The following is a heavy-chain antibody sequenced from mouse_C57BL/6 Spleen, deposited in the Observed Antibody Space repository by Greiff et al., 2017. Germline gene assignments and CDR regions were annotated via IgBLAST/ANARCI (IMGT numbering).Heavy chain of an antibody. D-gene: IGHD1-1*01. CDR3: ARRYYGSSSYWYVDV. CDR2: ISGGGGNT. J-gene: IGHJ1*03. V-gene: IGHV5-9*01. CDR1: GFTFSSYT. Sequence: EVQLVESGGGLVKPGGSLKLSCAASGFTFSSYTMSWVRQTPEKRLAWVATISGGGGNTYYPDSVKGRFTISRDNAKNTLYLQMSSLRSEDTALDYCARRYYGSSSYWYVDVWGTGTTVTVSS.